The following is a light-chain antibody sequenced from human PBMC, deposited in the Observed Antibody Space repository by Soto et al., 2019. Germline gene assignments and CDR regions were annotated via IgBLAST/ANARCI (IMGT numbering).Light chain of an antibody. V-gene: IGKV3-20*01. CDR2: GAS. CDR3: QQYGSSPFT. CDR1: QTVSSNN. Sequence: DIVLTQSPGTLSLSPGERATLSCRASQTVSSNNLAWYQQKRGQAPRLLIYGASSRAAAIPDRFRGSWSGTDFTLIISSLAPEDFAVYYCQQYGSSPFTFGPGTAVDIK. J-gene: IGKJ3*01.